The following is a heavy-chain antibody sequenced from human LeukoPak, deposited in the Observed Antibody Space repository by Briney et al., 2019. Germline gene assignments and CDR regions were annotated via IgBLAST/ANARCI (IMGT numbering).Heavy chain of an antibody. CDR1: GFTFSSYS. CDR3: ARAPSSFYYYYYMDV. Sequence: GSLRLSCGSSGFTFSSYSMNWVRQAPGKGLEWVSSISSSTSYIYYADSVKGRFTISRDNAKNSVYLQMKSLRVEDTAVYYCARAPSSFYYYYYMDVWGKGTTVTVSS. D-gene: IGHD2-2*01. CDR2: ISSSTSYI. J-gene: IGHJ6*03. V-gene: IGHV3-21*01.